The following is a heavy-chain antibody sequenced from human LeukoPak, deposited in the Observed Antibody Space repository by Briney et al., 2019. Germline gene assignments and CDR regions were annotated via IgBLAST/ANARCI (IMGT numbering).Heavy chain of an antibody. J-gene: IGHJ4*02. Sequence: SETLSLTCTVSGRPISSYYWSWIRRPTGKGLEWIGYFYYSGCTNYNPFLKSRVTISVNTSKNQFYLELSSVTAADSAVYYCARSQRGPYDNTTFDNGGQGTLVTVS. D-gene: IGHD3-22*01. CDR2: FYYSGCT. CDR3: ARSQRGPYDNTTFDN. CDR1: GRPISSYY. V-gene: IGHV4-59*01.